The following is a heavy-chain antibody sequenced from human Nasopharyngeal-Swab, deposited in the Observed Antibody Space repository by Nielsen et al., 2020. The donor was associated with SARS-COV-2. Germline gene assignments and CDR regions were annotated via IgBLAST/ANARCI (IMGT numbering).Heavy chain of an antibody. J-gene: IGHJ4*02. CDR2: IHHSGST. V-gene: IGHV4-34*01. Sequence: SETLSLTCAVYGGSFSGYYWSRIRQPPGKGLEWIGEIHHSGSTDYSPYLKSRVTISVDTSKKQFYLKLSSVTAADTAVFYCARGPVRYDFWSGYYCGFDYWGQGTLVTVSS. D-gene: IGHD3-3*01. CDR3: ARGPVRYDFWSGYYCGFDY. CDR1: GGSFSGYY.